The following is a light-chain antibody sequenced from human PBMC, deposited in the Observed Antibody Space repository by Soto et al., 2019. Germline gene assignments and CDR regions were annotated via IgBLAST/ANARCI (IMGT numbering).Light chain of an antibody. Sequence: DVQMTQSPSSLSPSVGDRVTITCRASQSFNTWLAWYQQKPGKAPKLLIYKTSILESGVPSRFSGSGSGTEFTLTISSLQPEDSATYYCQQYNSYPYTFGQGTKVDI. CDR1: QSFNTW. J-gene: IGKJ2*01. CDR3: QQYNSYPYT. V-gene: IGKV1-5*03. CDR2: KTS.